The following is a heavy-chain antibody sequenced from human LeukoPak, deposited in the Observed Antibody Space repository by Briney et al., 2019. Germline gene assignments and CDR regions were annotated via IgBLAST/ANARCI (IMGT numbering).Heavy chain of an antibody. CDR2: INPSGGST. CDR3: AREETAYYYDSDAYYAFDC. V-gene: IGHV1-46*01. CDR1: GYTFTTYY. Sequence: ASVNVSCKASGYTFTTYYIHWVRQAPGQGLEWMGIINPSGGSTTYAQKFQGRVTMTRDTSTSTVYMELSSLRSEDTAVYYCAREETAYYYDSDAYYAFDCWGQGTLVTVSS. D-gene: IGHD3-22*01. J-gene: IGHJ4*02.